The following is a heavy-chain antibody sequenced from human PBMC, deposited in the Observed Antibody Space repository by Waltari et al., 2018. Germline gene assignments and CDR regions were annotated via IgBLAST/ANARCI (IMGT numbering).Heavy chain of an antibody. J-gene: IGHJ3*02. D-gene: IGHD3-22*01. CDR2: ISGIGGST. V-gene: IGHV3-23*01. Sequence: EVQLLESGGGLVQPGGSLRLSCAASGFTFSSYAMSWVRQAPGKGLEWVSAISGIGGSTYYADSGKGRFTISRDNSKNTLYLQMNSLRAEDTAVYYCALDTTMIVVVIEPHDAFDIWGQGTMVTVSS. CDR1: GFTFSSYA. CDR3: ALDTTMIVVVIEPHDAFDI.